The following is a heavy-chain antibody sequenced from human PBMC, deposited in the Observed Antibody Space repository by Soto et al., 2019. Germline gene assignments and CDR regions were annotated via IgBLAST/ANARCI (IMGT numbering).Heavy chain of an antibody. CDR3: ARVFTGDDYGDYVASGIYYFDY. V-gene: IGHV4-39*01. CDR1: GGSISSSSYY. Sequence: QLQLQESGPGLVKPSETLSLTCTVSGGSISSSSYYWGWIRQPPGKGLEWIGSIYYSGSTYYNPSLKSRVTISVDTSKNQFSLMLSSVTAADTAVYYCARVFTGDDYGDYVASGIYYFDYWGQGTLVTVSS. J-gene: IGHJ4*02. CDR2: IYYSGST. D-gene: IGHD4-17*01.